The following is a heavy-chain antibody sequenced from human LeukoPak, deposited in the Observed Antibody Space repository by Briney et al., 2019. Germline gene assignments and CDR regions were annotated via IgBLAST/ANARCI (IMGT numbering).Heavy chain of an antibody. Sequence: GGSLRLSCAASGFTFSDFYMSWVRQAPGKGLEWISSIKSSGDTLPYADSVKGRFTISRDSAKDSLYLQMNSLRAEDTAVYYCARESPYSSGWDFDYWGQGTLVTVSS. CDR1: GFTFSDFY. CDR3: ARESPYSSGWDFDY. D-gene: IGHD6-19*01. CDR2: IKSSGDTL. J-gene: IGHJ4*02. V-gene: IGHV3-11*04.